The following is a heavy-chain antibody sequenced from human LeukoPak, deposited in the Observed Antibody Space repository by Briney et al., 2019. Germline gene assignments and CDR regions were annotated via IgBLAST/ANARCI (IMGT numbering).Heavy chain of an antibody. CDR1: GFTFSSYA. CDR2: ISGSGGIT. CDR3: AKAWTYYYDSSGYIDY. Sequence: PGGSLRLSCAASGFTFSSYAMNWVRQAPGKGLEWVSAISGSGGITYYADSVKGRFTISRDDSKNTLYLQMNSLRVEDTAVYYRAKAWTYYYDSSGYIDYWGQGTLVTVSS. V-gene: IGHV3-23*01. D-gene: IGHD3-22*01. J-gene: IGHJ4*02.